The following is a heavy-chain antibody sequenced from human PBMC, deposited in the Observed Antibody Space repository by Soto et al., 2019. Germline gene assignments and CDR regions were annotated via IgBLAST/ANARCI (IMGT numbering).Heavy chain of an antibody. Sequence: QVQLVESGGGLVKPGGSLRLSCAASGFTFSDYYMSWIRQAPGKGLEWVSYISSSSSYTNYADSVKGRFTISRDNAKNSLYLQMNSLRAEDTAVYYCASDRRAAGTAYYYGMDVWGQGTTVTVSS. J-gene: IGHJ6*02. D-gene: IGHD6-13*01. CDR2: ISSSSSYT. CDR3: ASDRRAAGTAYYYGMDV. V-gene: IGHV3-11*06. CDR1: GFTFSDYY.